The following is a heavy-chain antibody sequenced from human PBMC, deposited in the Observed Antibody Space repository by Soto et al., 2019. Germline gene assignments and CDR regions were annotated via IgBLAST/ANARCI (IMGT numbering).Heavy chain of an antibody. CDR3: AGGNALDV. V-gene: IGHV3-7*01. J-gene: IGHJ6*02. CDR1: TFPFSTYW. Sequence: PGGSLRLSCAASTFPFSTYWMTWVRQAPGKGLEWVANIHRDEIEKYYMDSVKGRFTTSRDNAKNSLYLQMTSLRAEDTAVYYCAGGNALDVWGQGTTVTVSS. CDR2: IHRDEIEK.